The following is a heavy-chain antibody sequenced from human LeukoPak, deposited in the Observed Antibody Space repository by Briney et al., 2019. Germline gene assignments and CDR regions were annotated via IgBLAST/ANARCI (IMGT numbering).Heavy chain of an antibody. CDR3: ERDGYYDSSGYYRNWFDP. Sequence: SETQSLTCTVSGGSISSGRYYWSWIRQHPGKGLEWIGYINYSGSTNYTPSLKSRVTISVDTSKNQFSLKLSSVTAADSAVYYCERDGYYDSSGYYRNWFDPWGQGTLVTVSS. V-gene: IGHV4-31*03. D-gene: IGHD3-22*01. J-gene: IGHJ5*02. CDR1: GGSISSGRYY. CDR2: INYSGST.